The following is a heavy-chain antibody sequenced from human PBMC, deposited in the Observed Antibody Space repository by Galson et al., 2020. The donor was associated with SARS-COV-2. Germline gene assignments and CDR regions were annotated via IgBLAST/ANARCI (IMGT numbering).Heavy chain of an antibody. D-gene: IGHD2-15*01. CDR3: DYSPLPAGERFDY. CDR2: IWYDGSNK. CDR1: GFTFSSYG. J-gene: IGHJ4*02. V-gene: IGHV3-33*08. Sequence: GGSLRLSCAASGFTFSSYGMHWVRQAPGKGLEWVAVIWYDGSNKYYADSVKGRFTISRDNSKNTLYLQMNSLRAEDTAVYYCDYSPLPAGERFDYWGQGTLVTVSS.